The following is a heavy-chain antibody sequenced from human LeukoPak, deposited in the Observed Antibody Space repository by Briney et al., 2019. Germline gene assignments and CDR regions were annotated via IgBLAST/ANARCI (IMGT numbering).Heavy chain of an antibody. J-gene: IGHJ3*02. CDR3: ARALCGGDCYTDPRAFDI. CDR2: IIPILGIA. D-gene: IGHD2-21*02. Sequence: SVKVSCKASGGTFSSYAISWVRQAPGQGLEWMGRIIPILGIANYAQKFQGRVTITADKSTSTAYMELSSLRSEDTAVYYCARALCGGDCYTDPRAFDIWGQGTMVTVSS. V-gene: IGHV1-69*04. CDR1: GGTFSSYA.